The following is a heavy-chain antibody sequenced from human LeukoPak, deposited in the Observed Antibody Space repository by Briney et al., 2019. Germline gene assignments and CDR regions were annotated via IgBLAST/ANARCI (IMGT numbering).Heavy chain of an antibody. J-gene: IGHJ4*02. CDR1: GDSVSSNSAA. Sequence: SQTLSLTCAISGDSVSSNSAAWNWIRQSPSRGLEWPGRTYDRSKRYNNSAAAVKIRITNNPDTSKNQFPLQLNSVTPEDTAVYYCARSSAWPDYWGQGTLVTVSS. CDR3: ARSSAWPDY. CDR2: TYDRSKRYN. V-gene: IGHV6-1*01. D-gene: IGHD6-19*01.